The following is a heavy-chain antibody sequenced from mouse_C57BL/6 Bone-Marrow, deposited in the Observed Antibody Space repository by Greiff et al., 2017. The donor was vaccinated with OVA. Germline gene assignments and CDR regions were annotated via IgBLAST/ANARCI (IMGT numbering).Heavy chain of an antibody. J-gene: IGHJ1*03. V-gene: IGHV5-4*01. CDR1: GFTFSSYA. CDR3: ARVYYYYDVWYFDV. CDR2: ISAGGSYT. D-gene: IGHD2-4*01. Sequence: EVQRVESGGGLVKPGGSLKLSCAASGFTFSSYAMSWVRQTPEKRLEWVATISAGGSYTYYPDNVKGRFTISRDTAKSNLYLQMSHLKSEDTAMYSGARVYYYYDVWYFDVWGTGTTVTVSS.